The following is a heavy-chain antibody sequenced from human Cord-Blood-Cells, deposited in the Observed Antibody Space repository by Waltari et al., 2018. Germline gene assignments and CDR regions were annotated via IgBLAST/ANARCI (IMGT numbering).Heavy chain of an antibody. Sequence: VQLQQRGAGLLKPSETLSLTCAVYGGSFSGYYWSWIRQHPGKGLEWIGEINHSGSTNYNPSLKSRVTISVNTSKNQFSLKLSSVTAADTAVYYCARLKGYSGSYYNAFDIWGQGTMVTVSS. D-gene: IGHD1-26*01. CDR1: GGSFSGYY. CDR3: ARLKGYSGSYYNAFDI. J-gene: IGHJ3*02. V-gene: IGHV4-34*01. CDR2: INHSGST.